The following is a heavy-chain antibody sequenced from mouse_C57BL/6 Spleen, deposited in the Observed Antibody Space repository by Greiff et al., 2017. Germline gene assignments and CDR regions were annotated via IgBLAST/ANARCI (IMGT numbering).Heavy chain of an antibody. D-gene: IGHD1-1*01. CDR1: GYTFTSYT. CDR2: INPSSGYT. V-gene: IGHV1-4*01. CDR3: ARRDYYGSSYDY. J-gene: IGHJ2*01. Sequence: QVQLKQSGAELARPGASVKMSCKASGYTFTSYTMHWVKQRPGQGLEWIGYINPSSGYTKYNQKFKDKATLTADKSSSTAYMQLSSLTSEDSAVYYCARRDYYGSSYDYWGQGNTLPVSS.